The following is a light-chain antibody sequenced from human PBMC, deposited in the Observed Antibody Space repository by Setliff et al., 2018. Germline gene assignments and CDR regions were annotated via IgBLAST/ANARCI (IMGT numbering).Light chain of an antibody. CDR2: SNN. V-gene: IGLV1-44*01. J-gene: IGLJ3*02. CDR3: AAWDDSLNGWV. CDR1: SSNIGSNT. Sequence: QSVLTQPPSASGTPGQRVTISCSGSSSNIGSNTVNWYQQLPGTAPKLLIYSNNQRPSGVPDRFSGSKSGTSASLAISGLQSEDEADYYCAAWDDSLNGWVFGGGTKGTV.